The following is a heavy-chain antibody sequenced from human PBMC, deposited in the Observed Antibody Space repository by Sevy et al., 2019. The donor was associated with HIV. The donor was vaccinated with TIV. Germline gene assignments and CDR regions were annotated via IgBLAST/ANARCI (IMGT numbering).Heavy chain of an antibody. D-gene: IGHD1-26*01. CDR1: GFPFSSFA. CDR2: IWYDGSQK. CDR3: ARPILGVTTSIYFDS. J-gene: IGHJ4*02. V-gene: IGHV3-33*01. Sequence: GGSLRLSCSASGFPFSSFAMHWVRQAPGKGLEWVALIWYDGSQKYFADSLKGRLTISRDNSKNTLFLQMNSLRAEDTAVYYCARPILGVTTSIYFDSWGQGTLVTVSS.